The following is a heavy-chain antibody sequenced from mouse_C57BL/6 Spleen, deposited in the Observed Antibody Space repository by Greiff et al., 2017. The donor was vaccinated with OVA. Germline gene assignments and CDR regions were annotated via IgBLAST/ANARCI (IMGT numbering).Heavy chain of an antibody. CDR2: IFPGSGST. Sequence: VQLQQSGPELVKPGASVKISCKASGYTFTDYYINWVKQRPGQGLEWIGWIFPGSGSTYYNEKFKGKATLTVDKSSSTAYMLLSSLTSEDSAVYFWASSFRQLRLPGAMDYWGQGTSVTVSS. D-gene: IGHD3-2*02. J-gene: IGHJ4*01. V-gene: IGHV1-75*01. CDR3: ASSFRQLRLPGAMDY. CDR1: GYTFTDYY.